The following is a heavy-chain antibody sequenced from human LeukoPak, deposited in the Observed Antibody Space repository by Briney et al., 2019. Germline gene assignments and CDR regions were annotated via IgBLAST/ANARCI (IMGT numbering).Heavy chain of an antibody. Sequence: GGSLRLSCAASGFTFSSYSMNWVRQAPGKGLEWVGRIRSKINGYATHFAASVDGRFTVSRDDSKDTMYLHMNSLKTEDTAVYYCASGGGVLAAFDIWGQGTMVIVSS. CDR1: GFTFSSYS. J-gene: IGHJ3*02. CDR2: IRSKINGYAT. CDR3: ASGGGVLAAFDI. V-gene: IGHV3-73*01. D-gene: IGHD2-8*02.